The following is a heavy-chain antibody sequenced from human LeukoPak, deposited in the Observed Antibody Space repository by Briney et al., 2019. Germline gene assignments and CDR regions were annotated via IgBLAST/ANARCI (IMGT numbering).Heavy chain of an antibody. CDR1: GGSISSYY. Sequence: SETLSLTCTVSGGSISSYYWSWIRQPPGKGLEWIGYINYSGSTNYNPSLKSRVTISVDTSKNQFSLKLSSVTAADTAVYYCATAIAVANDAFDIWAKGQWSPSLQ. CDR3: ATAIAVANDAFDI. J-gene: IGHJ3*02. V-gene: IGHV4-59*01. D-gene: IGHD6-19*01. CDR2: INYSGST.